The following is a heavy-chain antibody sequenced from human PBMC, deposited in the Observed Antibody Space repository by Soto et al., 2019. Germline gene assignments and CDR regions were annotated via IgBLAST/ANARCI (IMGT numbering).Heavy chain of an antibody. J-gene: IGHJ4*02. Sequence: SETLSLTCTVSGGSISSYYWSWIRQPPGKGLEWIGYIYYSGSTNYNPSLKSRVTISVDTSKNQFSPKLSSVTAADTAVYYCARIKCSGGSCYGLYYFDYWGQGTLVTVSS. CDR2: IYYSGST. V-gene: IGHV4-59*01. CDR1: GGSISSYY. CDR3: ARIKCSGGSCYGLYYFDY. D-gene: IGHD2-15*01.